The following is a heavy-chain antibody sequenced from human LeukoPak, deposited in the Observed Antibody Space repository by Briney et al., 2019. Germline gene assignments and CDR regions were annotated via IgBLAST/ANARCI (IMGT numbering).Heavy chain of an antibody. CDR1: GFTFRNSA. V-gene: IGHV3-23*01. J-gene: IGHJ4*02. CDR3: AKGRRDGYNYPFFDS. CDR2: IIGNSVST. Sequence: PRGSLRLSCAASGFTFRNSAMSWVRQAPGKGLEWVSNIIGNSVSTYYADFVRGRFTISRDNSNNTLFLQMNSLSADDTAIYFCAKGRRDGYNYPFFDSWGQGAWVVVSS. D-gene: IGHD5-24*01.